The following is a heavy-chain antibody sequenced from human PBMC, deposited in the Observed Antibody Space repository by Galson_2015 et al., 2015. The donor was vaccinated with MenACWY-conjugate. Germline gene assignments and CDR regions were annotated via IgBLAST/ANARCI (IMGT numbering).Heavy chain of an antibody. CDR1: GDSVSSNSDA. CDR3: ARDPERGDGYVLDY. CDR2: TYYRSKWYN. J-gene: IGHJ4*02. V-gene: IGHV6-1*01. Sequence: CAISGDSVSSNSDAWNWVRQSPSRGLEWLGRTYYRSKWYNDYALSVKSRITINPDTSKNQFSLQLNSVTPEDTAVYYCARDPERGDGYVLDYWGQGTLVTVSS. D-gene: IGHD5-24*01.